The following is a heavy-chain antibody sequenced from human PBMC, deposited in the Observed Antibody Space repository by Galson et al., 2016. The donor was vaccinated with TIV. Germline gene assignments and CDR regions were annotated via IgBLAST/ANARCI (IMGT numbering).Heavy chain of an antibody. CDR1: GFTFYNFW. CDR3: ARVHWAIIVVPAATPNNWFDP. Sequence: SLRLSCAASGFTFYNFWMSWVRQAPGKGLEWVANIKGDGSDKDYVDSVKGRFTISRDNAKNSLYLQMNSLRPEDTAVDYCARVHWAIIVVPAATPNNWFDPWGQGTLVIVSS. J-gene: IGHJ5*02. CDR2: IKGDGSDK. V-gene: IGHV3-7*01. D-gene: IGHD3-22*01.